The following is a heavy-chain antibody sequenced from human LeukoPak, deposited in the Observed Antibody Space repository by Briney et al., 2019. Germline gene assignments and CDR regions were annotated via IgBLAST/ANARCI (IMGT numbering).Heavy chain of an antibody. CDR1: GFTVSSNY. Sequence: GGSLRLSCAASGFTVSSNYMSWVRQAPGKGLEWVSTISCISCSGGSTYYADSVKGRFTISRDNSKNTLSLQMNSLRGEDTAVYYCARGAVLQYSSSWYSHLFSDFWGQGTLVT. J-gene: IGHJ4*02. D-gene: IGHD6-13*01. V-gene: IGHV3-23*01. CDR3: ARGAVLQYSSSWYSHLFSDF. CDR2: ISCISCSGGST.